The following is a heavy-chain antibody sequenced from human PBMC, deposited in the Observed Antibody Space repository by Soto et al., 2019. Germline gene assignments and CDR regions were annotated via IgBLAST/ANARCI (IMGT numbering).Heavy chain of an antibody. J-gene: IGHJ4*02. Sequence: PSETLSLTCTVSGGSISSGGYYWSWIRQHPGKGLEWIGYIYHSGSTYYNPSLKSRVTISVDTSKNQFSLKLSSVTAADTAVYYCARSLQEQQLLLDYWGQGTLVTVSS. V-gene: IGHV4-31*03. CDR3: ARSLQEQQLLLDY. D-gene: IGHD6-13*01. CDR2: IYHSGST. CDR1: GGSISSGGYY.